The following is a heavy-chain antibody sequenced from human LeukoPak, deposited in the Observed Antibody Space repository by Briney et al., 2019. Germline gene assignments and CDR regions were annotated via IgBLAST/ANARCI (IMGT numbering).Heavy chain of an antibody. D-gene: IGHD6-19*01. CDR2: TYYRSKWYN. CDR1: GDSVSSNSAA. V-gene: IGHV6-1*01. Sequence: SQTLSLTCALSGDSVSSNSAAWNWIRQSPSRGLEWLGRTYYRSKWYNDYAVSVKSRITINPDTSKNQFSLQLNSVTPEDTAVYYCARGKVSYSSGWYPSLPVAFDYWGQGTLVTVSS. CDR3: ARGKVSYSSGWYPSLPVAFDY. J-gene: IGHJ4*02.